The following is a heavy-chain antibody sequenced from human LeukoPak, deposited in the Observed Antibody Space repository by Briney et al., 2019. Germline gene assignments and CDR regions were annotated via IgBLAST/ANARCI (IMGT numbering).Heavy chain of an antibody. CDR3: ARGFGDAYTEG. CDR2: TTSSSTYI. V-gene: IGHV3-21*01. J-gene: IGHJ4*02. D-gene: IGHD5-24*01. Sequence: GGSLRPSCTASGFTFSDHTMNWVRQAPGKGLEWVSSTTSSSTYIYYADSVKGRFTISRDNAKNSLYLQMNSLRAEDTAVYSCARGFGDAYTEGWGQGTLVTVSS. CDR1: GFTFSDHT.